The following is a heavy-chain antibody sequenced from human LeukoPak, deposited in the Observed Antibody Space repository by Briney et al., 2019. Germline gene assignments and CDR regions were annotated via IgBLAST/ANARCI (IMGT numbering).Heavy chain of an antibody. J-gene: IGHJ4*02. CDR2: MNPNSGYT. D-gene: IGHD6-19*01. CDR3: ARVAGSIDY. V-gene: IGHV1-8*03. CDR1: GYTFTTYD. Sequence: GASVKVSCNASGYTFTTYDINWVRQATGQGLEWMGWMNPNSGYTGYAQKFQGRVTITRDTSISTAYMELSSLRSEDTAVYYCARVAGSIDYWGQGTLVTVSS.